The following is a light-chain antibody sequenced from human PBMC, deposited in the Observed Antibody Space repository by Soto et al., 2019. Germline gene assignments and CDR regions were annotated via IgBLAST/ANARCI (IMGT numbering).Light chain of an antibody. CDR2: EGS. V-gene: IGLV2-23*01. J-gene: IGLJ1*01. CDR3: CSYAGSSTYV. CDR1: SSDVGSYNL. Sequence: QSVLAQPRSVSGSPGQSVTISCTGTSSDVGSYNLVSWYQQHPGKAPKLMIYEGSKRPSGVSNRFSGSKSGNTASLTISGLQAEDEADYYCCSYAGSSTYVFGAVTKVTVL.